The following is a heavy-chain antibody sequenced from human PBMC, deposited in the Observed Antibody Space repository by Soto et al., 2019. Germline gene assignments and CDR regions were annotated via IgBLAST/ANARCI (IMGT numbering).Heavy chain of an antibody. J-gene: IGHJ6*02. D-gene: IGHD3-22*01. V-gene: IGHV3-15*07. CDR1: GFTFSNAW. Sequence: GGSLRLSCGASGFTFSNAWMNWVRQAPGQGLEWVGRIKSKIGGGTSEYATPVKGRFTISRDDSKNTLYLQMSSLKTEDTAVYYCAINYYDSSGYGPLYYYGMDVWGQGTTVTVSS. CDR3: AINYYDSSGYGPLYYYGMDV. CDR2: IKSKIGGGTS.